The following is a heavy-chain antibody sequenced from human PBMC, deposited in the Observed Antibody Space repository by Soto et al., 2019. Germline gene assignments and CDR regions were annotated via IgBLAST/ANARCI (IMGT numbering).Heavy chain of an antibody. CDR3: ARGGYCSSTSCYTGWHYYYGMDV. CDR2: IIPIFGTA. CDR1: GGTFSSYA. D-gene: IGHD2-2*02. V-gene: IGHV1-69*01. Sequence: QVQLVQSGAEVKKPGSSVKVSCKASGGTFSSYAISWVRQAPGQGLEWMGGIIPIFGTANYAQKFQGRVTITEDESTSTAYMELSSLRSEDTAVYYCARGGYCSSTSCYTGWHYYYGMDVWGQGTTVTVSS. J-gene: IGHJ6*02.